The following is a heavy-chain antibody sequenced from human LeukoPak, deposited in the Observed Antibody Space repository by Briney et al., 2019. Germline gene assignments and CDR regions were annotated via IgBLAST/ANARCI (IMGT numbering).Heavy chain of an antibody. Sequence: EASVKVSCKASGYTFTSYGISWVRQAPGQGLEWMGRIIPILGIANYAQKFQGRVTITADKSTSTAYMELSSLRSEDTAVYYCVDGLSSNDYWGQGTLVTVSS. CDR3: VDGLSSNDY. CDR2: IIPILGIA. V-gene: IGHV1-69*04. CDR1: GYTFTSYG. J-gene: IGHJ4*02. D-gene: IGHD2-15*01.